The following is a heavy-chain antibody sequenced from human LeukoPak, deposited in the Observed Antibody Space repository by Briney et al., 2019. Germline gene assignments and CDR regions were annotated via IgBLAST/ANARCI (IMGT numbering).Heavy chain of an antibody. D-gene: IGHD2-8*01. J-gene: IGHJ4*02. Sequence: GASVKVSCKASGYTFTAYYMHWARQAPGQGLEWMGWINPNSGGTNYAPKFQGRVTMTRDTSISTAYMDLSRLTFDDTAVYYCARAHPTYCTNGVCQVLDFFDYWGQGTLVTVSS. CDR2: INPNSGGT. CDR1: GYTFTAYY. CDR3: ARAHPTYCTNGVCQVLDFFDY. V-gene: IGHV1-2*02.